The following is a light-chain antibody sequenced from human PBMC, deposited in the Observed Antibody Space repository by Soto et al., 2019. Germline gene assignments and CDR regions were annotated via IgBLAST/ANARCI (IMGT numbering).Light chain of an antibody. Sequence: QSVLTQPASVSGSPGQSITISCTGTSSDVGGYNFVSWYQQHPGKAPKLMIYEVSNRPSGVSNRFSGSKSGNTASLTISGLQAEDEADYYCNSYTNSGASVFGTGTKVTVL. CDR1: SSDVGGYNF. J-gene: IGLJ1*01. CDR2: EVS. CDR3: NSYTNSGASV. V-gene: IGLV2-14*01.